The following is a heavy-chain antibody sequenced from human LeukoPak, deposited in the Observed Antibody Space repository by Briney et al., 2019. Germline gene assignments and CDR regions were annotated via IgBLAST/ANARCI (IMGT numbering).Heavy chain of an antibody. CDR2: ISSSSSTI. D-gene: IGHD1-26*01. CDR1: GFTFSSYS. J-gene: IGHJ4*02. V-gene: IGHV3-48*01. CDR3: ARRSPVSGSYPFFDY. Sequence: GGSLRLSCAASGFTFSSYSMNWVRQAPGKGLEWVSYISSSSSTIFYADSVKGRFTISRDNAKNSLYLQMNSLRAEDTAVYYCARRSPVSGSYPFFDYWGQGTLVTVSS.